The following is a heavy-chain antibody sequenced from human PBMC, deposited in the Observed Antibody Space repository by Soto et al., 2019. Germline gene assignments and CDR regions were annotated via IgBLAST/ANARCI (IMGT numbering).Heavy chain of an antibody. J-gene: IGHJ6*02. Sequence: SETLSLTCTVSGGSMSGYYWSWFRQSPGKRMEWIGYVHHSWGSSYNPSLQSRVAISLDTSKSQFSLKVTSVTATDTAVYYCARQGFGPLHGLVDVWGQGTTVTVSS. CDR1: GGSMSGYY. CDR2: VHHSWGS. D-gene: IGHD3-10*01. V-gene: IGHV4-59*08. CDR3: ARQGFGPLHGLVDV.